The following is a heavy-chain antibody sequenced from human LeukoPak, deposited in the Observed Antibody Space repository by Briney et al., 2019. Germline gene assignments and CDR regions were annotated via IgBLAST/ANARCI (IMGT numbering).Heavy chain of an antibody. CDR2: ISIDGDNE. J-gene: IGHJ1*01. Sequence: GGSLRLSCATYGFTFSNYAIHWVRQAPGKGLEWVADISIDGDNEYYADSVRGRFMISRDNSKNTVYLQMNSLTIEDTAVYYCAREPSGNFGQLVSSAEYFQHWGQGTRVTVSS. D-gene: IGHD5/OR15-5a*01. CDR1: GFTFSNYA. V-gene: IGHV3-30-3*01. CDR3: AREPSGNFGQLVSSAEYFQH.